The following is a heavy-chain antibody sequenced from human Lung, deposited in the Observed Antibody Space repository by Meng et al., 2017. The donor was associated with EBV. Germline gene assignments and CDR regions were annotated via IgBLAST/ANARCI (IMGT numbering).Heavy chain of an antibody. J-gene: IGHJ4*02. CDR1: GRSFSSSY. CDR3: ARGGTSSAPFDY. Sequence: QVQLLQWGAVLLKPSATLSRTCGVSGRSFSSSYWSWIRQPPGKGLEWIGQINYSGITNYNPSLKSRVTISVDTSKNQFALSLNSVTAADTAVYYCARGGTSSAPFDYWGQGTLVTVSS. D-gene: IGHD2-2*01. CDR2: INYSGIT. V-gene: IGHV4-34*01.